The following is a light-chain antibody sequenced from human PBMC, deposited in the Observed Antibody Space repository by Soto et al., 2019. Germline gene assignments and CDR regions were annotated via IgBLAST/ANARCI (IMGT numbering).Light chain of an antibody. CDR2: AAS. V-gene: IGKV1-39*01. CDR1: QSISSY. CDR3: QQSYSTLT. J-gene: IGKJ4*01. Sequence: DLQMTQSPSSLSASVGDRVTITCRASQSISSYLHWYQQKPGKAPKLLIYAASSLQSGVPSRFSGSGSGTDFTLTISSLQPEDFATYYCQQSYSTLTFGGGIKVEIK.